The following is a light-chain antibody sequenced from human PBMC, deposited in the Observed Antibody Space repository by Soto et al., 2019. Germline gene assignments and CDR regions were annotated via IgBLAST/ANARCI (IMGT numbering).Light chain of an antibody. V-gene: IGLV2-14*01. CDR1: SSDVGGYNY. J-gene: IGLJ2*01. Sequence: QSVLTQPASVSGSPGQSITISCTGTSSDVGGYNYVSWYQQHPGKAPKLMIYDVSNRPSGVSNRFSGSKSANTASLTISGLQAEDESDYYCSSYTSSSTVVFGGGTKVTV. CDR3: SSYTSSSTVV. CDR2: DVS.